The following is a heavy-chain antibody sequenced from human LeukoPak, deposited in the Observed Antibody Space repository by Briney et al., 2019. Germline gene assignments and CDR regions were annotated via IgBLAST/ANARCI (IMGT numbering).Heavy chain of an antibody. CDR2: ISGSGGST. V-gene: IGHV3-23*01. D-gene: IGHD2-8*01. CDR1: GFTFSSYA. Sequence: GGSLRLSCAASGFTFSSYAMSWVRQAPGKGLEWVSVISGSGGSTYYAHSVRGRFTISRDNSKNTLYLQMNSLRAEDTAVYYCAGGVYSGSLDYWGQGTLVTVSS. J-gene: IGHJ4*02. CDR3: AGGVYSGSLDY.